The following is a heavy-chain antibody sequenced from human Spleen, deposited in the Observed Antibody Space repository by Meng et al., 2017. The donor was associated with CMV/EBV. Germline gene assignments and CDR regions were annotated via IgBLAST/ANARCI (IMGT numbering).Heavy chain of an antibody. CDR1: GGSIRTIDYY. Sequence: SETLSLTCIVSGGSIRTIDYYWGWIRQPPGKGPEWIGIIYHIGSTYYNPSLKNRVTISVDTANNHFSLNLNSVTAADTAVYYCARSPRDNHNHGLYDYWGQGTLVTVSS. D-gene: IGHD1-14*01. J-gene: IGHJ4*02. CDR2: IYHIGST. V-gene: IGHV4-39*07. CDR3: ARSPRDNHNHGLYDY.